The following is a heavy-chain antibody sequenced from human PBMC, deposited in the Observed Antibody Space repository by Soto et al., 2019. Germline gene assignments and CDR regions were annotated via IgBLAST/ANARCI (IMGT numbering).Heavy chain of an antibody. D-gene: IGHD2-21*02. CDR2: IIPILTTT. CDR1: GDTFSSYT. CDR3: ASRRYCGYDCYYKHYYGMDV. Sequence: QVQLVQSGAEVKKPGSSVKVSCRASGDTFSSYTVNWLRQAPGRGLEWMGRIIPILTTTDYAQNFRGRLTLTAANATNTVYMELSSLRSEDTAVYYCASRRYCGYDCYYKHYYGMDVWGQGTTVTVAS. J-gene: IGHJ6*02. V-gene: IGHV1-69*08.